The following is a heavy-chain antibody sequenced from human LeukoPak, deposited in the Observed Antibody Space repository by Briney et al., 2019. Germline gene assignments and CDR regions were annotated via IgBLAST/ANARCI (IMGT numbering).Heavy chain of an antibody. CDR1: GYTFTDYY. CDR2: INPNSGGT. CDR3: ARVPLGVYYYDSSGYYYCDY. D-gene: IGHD3-22*01. Sequence: ASVKVSCKASGYTFTDYYMHWVRQAPGQGLEWMGWINPNSGGTNYAQKFQGRVTMTSDTSISTAYMELSRLRSDDTAVYYCARVPLGVYYYDSSGYYYCDYWGQGTLVTVSS. V-gene: IGHV1-2*02. J-gene: IGHJ4*02.